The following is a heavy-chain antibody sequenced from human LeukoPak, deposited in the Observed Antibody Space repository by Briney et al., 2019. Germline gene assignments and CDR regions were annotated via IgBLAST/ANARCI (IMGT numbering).Heavy chain of an antibody. CDR2: IIPIFGTA. Sequence: GASVKVSCKASGGTFSSYAISWVRQAPGQGLEWMGGIIPIFGTANYAQKFRGRVTITADESTSTAYMELSSLRSEDTAVHYCARRDQTDYYYGMDVWGQGTTVTVSS. CDR3: ARRDQTDYYYGMDV. V-gene: IGHV1-69*13. J-gene: IGHJ6*02. D-gene: IGHD1-14*01. CDR1: GGTFSSYA.